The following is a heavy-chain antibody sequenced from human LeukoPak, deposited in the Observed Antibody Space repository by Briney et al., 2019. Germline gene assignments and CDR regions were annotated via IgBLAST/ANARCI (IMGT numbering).Heavy chain of an antibody. CDR2: ISAYNGNT. CDR1: GYTFTGYY. CDR3: ARGREYYYGSGSYYNNWFDP. D-gene: IGHD3-10*01. V-gene: IGHV1-18*04. Sequence: GASVKVSCKXSGYTFTGYYMHWVRQAPRQGLEWMGWISAYNGNTNYARKLQGRVTMTTDTSTSTTYMELRSLRSDDTAVYYCARGREYYYGSGSYYNNWFDPWGQGTLVTVSS. J-gene: IGHJ5*02.